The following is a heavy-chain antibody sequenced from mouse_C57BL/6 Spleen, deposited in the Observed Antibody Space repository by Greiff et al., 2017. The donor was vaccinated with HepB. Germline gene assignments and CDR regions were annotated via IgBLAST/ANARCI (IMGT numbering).Heavy chain of an antibody. CDR1: GYAFSSSW. V-gene: IGHV1-82*01. D-gene: IGHD3-2*02. CDR2: IYPGDGDT. CDR3: VKGAAQASYAMDY. J-gene: IGHJ4*01. Sequence: QVQLQQSGPELVKPGASVKISCKASGYAFSSSWMNWVKQRPGKGLEWIGRIYPGDGDTNYNGKFKGKATLTADKSSSTAYMQLSSLTSEDSAVYFCVKGAAQASYAMDYWGQGTSVTVSS.